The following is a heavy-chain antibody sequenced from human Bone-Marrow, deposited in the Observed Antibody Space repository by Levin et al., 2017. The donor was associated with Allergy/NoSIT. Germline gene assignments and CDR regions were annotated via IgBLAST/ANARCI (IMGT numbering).Heavy chain of an antibody. V-gene: IGHV3-30*18. CDR1: GFSLSDFG. CDR3: AKDLGLRRYDWLFYFDH. Sequence: GGSLRLSCAASGFSLSDFGMHWVRQAPGKGLEWVAVISSDGRNTYYADSVKGRFTISRDTSKNMVFLQMSTLREDDTAVYYCAKDLGLRRYDWLFYFDHWGQGILLTVSS. CDR2: ISSDGRNT. D-gene: IGHD3-16*01. J-gene: IGHJ4*02.